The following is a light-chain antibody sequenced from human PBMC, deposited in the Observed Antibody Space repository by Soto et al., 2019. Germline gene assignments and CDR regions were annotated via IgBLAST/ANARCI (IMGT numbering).Light chain of an antibody. CDR2: EVS. CDR3: SSYTSSSPYV. V-gene: IGLV2-14*01. J-gene: IGLJ1*01. Sequence: QSALTQPASVSGSPGQSITISCTGTSGDVGGYNYVSWYQQHPGKAPKLMIYEVSNRPSGVSNRLSGSKSGNTASLTISGLQAEDEADYYCSSYTSSSPYVFGTGTKVTVL. CDR1: SGDVGGYNY.